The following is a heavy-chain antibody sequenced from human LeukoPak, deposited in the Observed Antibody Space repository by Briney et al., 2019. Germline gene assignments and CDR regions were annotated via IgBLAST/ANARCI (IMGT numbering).Heavy chain of an antibody. V-gene: IGHV1-69*13. Sequence: SVKVSCKASGGTFSSYAISWVRQAPGQGLEWMGGIIPIFGTANYAQKFQGRVTITADESTSTAYMELSSLRSEDTAVYYCARGPGNDILTGYYDANILTYYYYGMDVWGQGTTVTVSS. CDR3: ARGPGNDILTGYYDANILTYYYYGMDV. D-gene: IGHD3-9*01. CDR1: GGTFSSYA. CDR2: IIPIFGTA. J-gene: IGHJ6*02.